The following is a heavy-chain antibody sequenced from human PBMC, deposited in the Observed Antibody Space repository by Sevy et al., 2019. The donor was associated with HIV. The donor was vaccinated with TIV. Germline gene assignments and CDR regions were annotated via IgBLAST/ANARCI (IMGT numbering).Heavy chain of an antibody. CDR2: ISSSSSYT. CDR3: ARRGEGNYYYYMYV. J-gene: IGHJ6*03. V-gene: IGHV3-11*06. D-gene: IGHD7-27*01. Sequence: GGSLRLSCAASGFTFSDYYMSWIRQAPGKGLEWVSYISSSSSYTNYADSVKGRFTISRDNAKNSLYLQMNSLRAEDTAVYYCARRGEGNYYYYMYVWGKGTTVTVSS. CDR1: GFTFSDYY.